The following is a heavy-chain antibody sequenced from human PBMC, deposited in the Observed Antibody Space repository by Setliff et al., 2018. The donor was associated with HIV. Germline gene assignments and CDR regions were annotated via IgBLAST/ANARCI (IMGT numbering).Heavy chain of an antibody. CDR2: SYPSDGRT. CDR3: AADLEGNYYDSSGYFG. Sequence: ASVKVSCKASGYTFTSYYLHWLRQAPGQGLEWMGISYPSDGRTQYAQKFQGRVTMTRDTSTSTAYMELNSLSSEDTAVYYCAADLEGNYYDSSGYFGWGQGTLVTVSS. CDR1: GYTFTSYY. J-gene: IGHJ4*02. D-gene: IGHD3-22*01. V-gene: IGHV1-46*01.